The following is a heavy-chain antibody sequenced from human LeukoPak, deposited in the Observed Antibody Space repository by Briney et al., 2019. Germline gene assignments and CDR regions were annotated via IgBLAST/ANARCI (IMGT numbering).Heavy chain of an antibody. CDR2: IIPILGIA. J-gene: IGHJ4*02. V-gene: IGHV1-69*02. Sequence: SVKVSCKASGGTFSSYTISWVRQAPGQGLEWMGRIIPILGIANYAQKFQGRVTITADKSTSTAYMELSSLRSEDTAVYYCARGPSGGLPYYFDYWGQGTLVTVSS. CDR3: ARGPSGGLPYYFDY. CDR1: GGTFSSYT.